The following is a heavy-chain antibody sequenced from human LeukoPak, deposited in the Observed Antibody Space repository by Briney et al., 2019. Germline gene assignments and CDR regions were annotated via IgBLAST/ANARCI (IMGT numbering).Heavy chain of an antibody. CDR2: INGDCGFT. Sequence: GGSLRLSCSGSGLDFGKYGMTWVRQAPGKGLEWVAAINGDCGFTRYTDSVTGRFTISRDNSKNTLFLQMNSLRVEDTAVYYCAKDPNGDYVGAFDFWGPGTLVTVSS. CDR1: GLDFGKYG. CDR3: AKDPNGDYVGAFDF. J-gene: IGHJ3*01. D-gene: IGHD4-17*01. V-gene: IGHV3-23*01.